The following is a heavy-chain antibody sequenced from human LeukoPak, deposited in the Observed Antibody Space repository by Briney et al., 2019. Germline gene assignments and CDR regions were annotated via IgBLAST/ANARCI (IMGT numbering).Heavy chain of an antibody. CDR1: GFTVSSNY. J-gene: IGHJ4*02. D-gene: IGHD6-19*01. CDR2: IYSDGRT. Sequence: GGSLRLSCAASGFTVSSNYMSWVRQAPGKGLEWVSVIYSDGRTYYADSVKGRFTISRDNSKNTLYLQMNSLRAEDTAVYYCARDRGYSSVYFDYWGQGTLVTVSS. CDR3: ARDRGYSSVYFDY. V-gene: IGHV3-53*05.